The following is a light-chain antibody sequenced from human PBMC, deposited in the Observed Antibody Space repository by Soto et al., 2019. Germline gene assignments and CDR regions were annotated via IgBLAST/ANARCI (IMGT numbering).Light chain of an antibody. CDR2: EGS. Sequence: QSALTQPASVSGSPGQSITISCTGTSSNVGSYNLVSWYQQHPGEAPKLMIYEGSKRPSGVSNRFSGSKSANTASLTISGLQAEDEADYYCTSYTTSTFCVFGTGTKVTVL. V-gene: IGLV2-14*02. J-gene: IGLJ1*01. CDR3: TSYTTSTFCV. CDR1: SSNVGSYNL.